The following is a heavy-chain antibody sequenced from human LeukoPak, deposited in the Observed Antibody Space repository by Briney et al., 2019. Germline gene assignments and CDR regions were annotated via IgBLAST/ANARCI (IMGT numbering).Heavy chain of an antibody. CDR1: GFTFSSYA. CDR2: IYSGDKT. Sequence: GGSLRLSCAASGFTFSSYAMSWVRQAPGKGLEWVSVIYSGDKTYYADSVKGRFTISRDNSKNTLYLQMNSLRAEDTAVYYCARDRGYSYGLYYYYGMDVWGQGTTVTVSS. J-gene: IGHJ6*02. CDR3: ARDRGYSYGLYYYYGMDV. D-gene: IGHD5-18*01. V-gene: IGHV3-66*01.